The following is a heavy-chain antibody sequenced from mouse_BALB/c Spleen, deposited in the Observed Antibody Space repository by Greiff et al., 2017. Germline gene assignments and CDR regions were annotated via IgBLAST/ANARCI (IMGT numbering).Heavy chain of an antibody. CDR2: IYPGSGST. J-gene: IGHJ3*01. D-gene: IGHD1-1*01. V-gene: IGHV1S22*01. Sequence: LQQPGSELVRPGASVKLSCKASGYTFTSYWMHWVKQRHGQGLEWIGNIYPGSGSTNYDEKFKSKGTLTVDTSSSTAYMHLSSLTSEDSAVYYCTITTVVEGWFAYWGQGTLVTVSA. CDR3: TITTVVEGWFAY. CDR1: GYTFTSYW.